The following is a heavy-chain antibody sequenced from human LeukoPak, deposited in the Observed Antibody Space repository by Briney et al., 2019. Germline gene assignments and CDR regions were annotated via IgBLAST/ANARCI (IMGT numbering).Heavy chain of an antibody. Sequence: SVKVSCKASGGTFSSYAISWVRQAPGQGLEWMGRIIPIFGTANYAQEFQGRVTITTDESTSTAYMELSSLRSEDTAVYYCARVGVGYYYYMDVWGKGTTVTVSS. V-gene: IGHV1-69*05. CDR1: GGTFSSYA. CDR3: ARVGVGYYYYMDV. D-gene: IGHD3-16*01. CDR2: IIPIFGTA. J-gene: IGHJ6*03.